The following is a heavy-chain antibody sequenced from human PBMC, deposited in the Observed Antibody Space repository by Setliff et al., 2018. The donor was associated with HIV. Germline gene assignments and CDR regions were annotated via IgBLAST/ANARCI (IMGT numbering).Heavy chain of an antibody. D-gene: IGHD3-10*01. CDR2: INPNSGGT. CDR3: ARDVFAYYYGSGSYIDY. Sequence: ASVKVSCKASGYTFTGYYMHWVRQAPGQGLEWMGWINPNSGGTNYAQKFQGRVTMTRDTSISTAYMELSRLRSDDTAVYYCARDVFAYYYGSGSYIDYWARERWSPSPQ. CDR1: GYTFTGYY. J-gene: IGHJ4*02. V-gene: IGHV1-2*02.